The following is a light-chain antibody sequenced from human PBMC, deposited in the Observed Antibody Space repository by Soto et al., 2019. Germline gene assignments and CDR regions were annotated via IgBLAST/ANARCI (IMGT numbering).Light chain of an antibody. CDR2: GAS. V-gene: IGKV3-20*01. J-gene: IGKJ1*01. CDR3: QQYGSSPRT. CDR1: QSISGTY. Sequence: DTVLTQSPGTLSLSSGERATLSCRASQSISGTYLAWYQQKPGQAPRLLIYGASSRATGIPDRFSGSGSGTDFTLTISRLEPEDFAVYYCQQYGSSPRTFGQGTKVDIK.